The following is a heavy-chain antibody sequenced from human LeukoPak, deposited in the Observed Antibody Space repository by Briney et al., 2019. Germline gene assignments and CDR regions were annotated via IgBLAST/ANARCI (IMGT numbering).Heavy chain of an antibody. V-gene: IGHV3-48*03. CDR1: GFTFSSYE. D-gene: IGHD2-2*01. CDR3: AREHCSSTNCSYFDY. CDR2: SSSSGSTI. Sequence: GGSLRLSCAASGFTFSSYEMNWVRQAPGKGLEWVSYSSSSGSTIYYADSVKGRFTISRDNAKNSLYLQMNSLRAEDTAVYYCAREHCSSTNCSYFDYRGQGTLVTVSS. J-gene: IGHJ4*02.